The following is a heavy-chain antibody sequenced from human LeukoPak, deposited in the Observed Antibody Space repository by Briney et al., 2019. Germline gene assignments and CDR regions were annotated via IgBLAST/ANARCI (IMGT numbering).Heavy chain of an antibody. CDR1: GGSISSGGYY. Sequence: PSETLSLTCTVSGGSISSGGYYWSWFRQHPGKGLEWIGYIYYSGSTYYNPSLKSRVTISVDTSKNQFSLKLSSVTAADTAVYYCARGQQLVQGEFDPWGQGTLVTVSS. V-gene: IGHV4-31*03. D-gene: IGHD6-13*01. CDR3: ARGQQLVQGEFDP. CDR2: IYYSGST. J-gene: IGHJ5*02.